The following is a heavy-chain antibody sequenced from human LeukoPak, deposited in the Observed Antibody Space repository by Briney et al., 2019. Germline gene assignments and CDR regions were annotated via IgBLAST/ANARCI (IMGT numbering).Heavy chain of an antibody. CDR1: GYMFNLYG. CDR3: VRDQYLNVMTGFDE. CDR2: TSVNNGDT. D-gene: IGHD3-9*01. Sequence: ASVKVSCKASGYMFNLYGISWVRQAPGQGLEWMAWTSVNNGDTKYGQKFQGRVTVTPDTSTSTVYLELRSLRPDDTAVYYCVRDQYLNVMTGFDEWGQGTLVTVSS. J-gene: IGHJ4*02. V-gene: IGHV1-18*01.